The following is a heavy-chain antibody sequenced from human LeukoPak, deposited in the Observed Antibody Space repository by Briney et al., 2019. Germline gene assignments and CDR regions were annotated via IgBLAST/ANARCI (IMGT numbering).Heavy chain of an antibody. CDR1: GYTFTSYD. CDR2: MNPNSGNT. Sequence: ASLKVSCKASGYTFTSYDINWVRQAPGQGLEWMGWMNPNSGNTGYAQKFQGRVTITRNTSISTAYMELSSLRSEDTAVYYCAREGPDYDFWSGYYHGTDYWGQGTLVTVSS. D-gene: IGHD3-3*01. J-gene: IGHJ4*02. V-gene: IGHV1-8*03. CDR3: AREGPDYDFWSGYYHGTDY.